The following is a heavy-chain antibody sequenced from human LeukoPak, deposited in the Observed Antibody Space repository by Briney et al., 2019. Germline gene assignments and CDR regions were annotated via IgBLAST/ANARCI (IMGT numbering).Heavy chain of an antibody. D-gene: IGHD3-10*01. CDR1: GGSISSYY. CDR3: ARDEYYYGSGSYYYFDY. Sequence: SETLSLTCTVSGGSISSYYWSWIRQPAGKGLEWIGRIYTSGSTNYNPSLKSRVTMSVDTSKNQFSLKLSSVTAADTAVYYCARDEYYYGSGSYYYFDYWGQGTLVTVSS. V-gene: IGHV4-4*07. CDR2: IYTSGST. J-gene: IGHJ4*02.